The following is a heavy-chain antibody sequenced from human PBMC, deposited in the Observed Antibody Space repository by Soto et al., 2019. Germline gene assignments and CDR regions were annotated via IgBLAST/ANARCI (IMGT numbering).Heavy chain of an antibody. V-gene: IGHV4-59*08. CDR1: GGSISSYY. D-gene: IGHD3-22*01. CDR2: IYYSGST. Sequence: PSETLSLTCTVSGGSISSYYWSWIRQPPGKGLEWIGYIYYSGSTNYNPSLKSRVTISVDTSKNQFSLKLSSVTAADTAVYYCARLRYYYDSSGFRYYYYGMDVWGQGTTVTVSS. J-gene: IGHJ6*02. CDR3: ARLRYYYDSSGFRYYYYGMDV.